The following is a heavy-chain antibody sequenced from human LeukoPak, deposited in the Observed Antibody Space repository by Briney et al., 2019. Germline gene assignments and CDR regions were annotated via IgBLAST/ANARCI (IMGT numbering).Heavy chain of an antibody. Sequence: QAGGSLRLSCAASGLTFSRYAMSWVRQAPGKGLEWVSAVSGSGGSTYYADSVKGLFTISRDNSKNTLYLQMNSLRAEDTAVYYCAKRMIRGVNHDAFDLWGQGTMVTVSS. CDR2: VSGSGGST. V-gene: IGHV3-23*01. CDR1: GLTFSRYA. CDR3: AKRMIRGVNHDAFDL. D-gene: IGHD3-10*01. J-gene: IGHJ3*01.